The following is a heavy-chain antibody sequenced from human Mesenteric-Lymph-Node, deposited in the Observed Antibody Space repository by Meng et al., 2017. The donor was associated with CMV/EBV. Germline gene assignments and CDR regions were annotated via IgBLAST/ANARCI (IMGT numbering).Heavy chain of an antibody. D-gene: IGHD1-26*01. V-gene: IGHV3-30*18. CDR2: ISPDGSNE. Sequence: CAASGFTFSTFAIHWFRQAPGKGLEWVAVISPDGSNEYYADSVMGRFTISRDNSKNTLYLQMSTLRNEDTAVYYCVKEESRGSYNDYWGQGTLVTVSS. CDR3: VKEESRGSYNDY. J-gene: IGHJ4*02. CDR1: GFTFSTFA.